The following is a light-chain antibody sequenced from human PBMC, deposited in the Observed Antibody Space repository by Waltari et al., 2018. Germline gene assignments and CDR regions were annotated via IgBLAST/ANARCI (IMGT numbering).Light chain of an antibody. CDR3: QKYGTHPAT. CDR1: QGVSRT. V-gene: IGKV3-20*01. J-gene: IGKJ1*01. CDR2: DAS. Sequence: EIVLTQSPGTLSLSPGESATLSCRASQGVSRTLAWYQQKAGQDPRLLIYDASSRATDFPDRFSGSGSGTDFSLTISRLGPEDFAVYYCQKYGTHPATFGQGTRVEIK.